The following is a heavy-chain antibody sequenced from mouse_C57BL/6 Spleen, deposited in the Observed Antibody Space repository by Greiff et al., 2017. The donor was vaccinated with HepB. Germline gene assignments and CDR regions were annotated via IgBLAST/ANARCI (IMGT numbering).Heavy chain of an antibody. CDR2: IHPNSGST. CDR1: GYTFTSYW. Sequence: VQLQQPGAELVKPGASVKLSCKASGYTFTSYWMHWVKQRPGQGLEWIGMIHPNSGSTNYNEKFKSKATLTVDKSSSTAYMQLSSLTSEDSAVYYCASHYGSSPWYFDVWGTGTTVTVSS. D-gene: IGHD1-1*01. J-gene: IGHJ1*03. CDR3: ASHYGSSPWYFDV. V-gene: IGHV1-64*01.